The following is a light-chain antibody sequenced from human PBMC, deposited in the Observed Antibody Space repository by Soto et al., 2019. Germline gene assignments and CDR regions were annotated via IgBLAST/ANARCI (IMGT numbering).Light chain of an antibody. CDR2: SNN. CDR1: SSHIGSNT. CDR3: AACEDSLHGRYV. Sequence: QSALTQPPSASGTPGQRVTISCSGSSSHIGSNTVNWYQQLPGTAPKLLIYSNNQRPSGVPDRVSGSKSGTSASLAISGLQSEDEADYYCAACEDSLHGRYVFGTGTKVT. V-gene: IGLV1-44*01. J-gene: IGLJ1*01.